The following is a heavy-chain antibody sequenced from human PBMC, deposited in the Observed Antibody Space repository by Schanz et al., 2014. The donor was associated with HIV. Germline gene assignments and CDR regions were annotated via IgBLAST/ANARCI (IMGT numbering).Heavy chain of an antibody. J-gene: IGHJ4*02. D-gene: IGHD3-10*01. CDR2: MYYSGSS. V-gene: IGHV4-59*01. CDR3: ARHQRGSYLEALDY. CDR1: GASISSYY. Sequence: QVQLQESGPGLVKPSETLSLTCTVSGASISSYYWSWIRQPPGKGLEWIGYMYYSGSSKNNPSLKSRVTISVDTSKNQFSLKLSSVTAADTAVFYCARHQRGSYLEALDYWGQGTLVTVSS.